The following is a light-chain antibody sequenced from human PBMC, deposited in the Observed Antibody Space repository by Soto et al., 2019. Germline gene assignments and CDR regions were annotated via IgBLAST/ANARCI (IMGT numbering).Light chain of an antibody. CDR3: QQYYDLPWT. J-gene: IGKJ1*01. CDR1: QSVLYSSNNKNY. V-gene: IGKV4-1*01. Sequence: IVMTQSPDSLAVSLDERATINCKSSQSVLYSSNNKNYLAWYQQKPGQPPKLLIYWASTRKSGVPDRFSGSGSGTDFTLTINSLQAEDVAVHYCQQYYDLPWTFGQGTKVEIK. CDR2: WAS.